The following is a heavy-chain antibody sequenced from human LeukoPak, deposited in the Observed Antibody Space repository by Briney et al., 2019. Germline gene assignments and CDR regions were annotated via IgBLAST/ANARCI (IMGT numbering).Heavy chain of an antibody. CDR3: ARGRSYCSSTSCYGGPLYYYYYYMDV. J-gene: IGHJ6*03. V-gene: IGHV3-21*01. CDR2: ISSSSSYI. CDR1: GFTFSSYS. D-gene: IGHD2-2*01. Sequence: GGSLRLSCAASGFTFSSYSMNWVRQAPGKGLEWVSSISSSSSYIYYADSVKGRFIISRDNAKDSLYLQMNSLRAEDTAVYYCARGRSYCSSTSCYGGPLYYYYYYMDVWGKGTTVTISS.